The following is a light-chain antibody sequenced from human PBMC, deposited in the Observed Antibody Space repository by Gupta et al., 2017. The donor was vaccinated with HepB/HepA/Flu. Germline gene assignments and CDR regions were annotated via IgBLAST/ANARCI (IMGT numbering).Light chain of an antibody. V-gene: IGKV1-9*01. CDR3: QQRKSYPVT. CDR1: QDINSY. CDR2: EAS. Sequence: QLTKSPSFLSACVGDRVTITCRASQDINSYLVWYQQKPGKAPNLLIYEASIFQSGVPSRFSGSRSGTKFTLTISSLQPEDFAIYSCQQRKSYPVTFGGGTKVEIK. J-gene: IGKJ4*01.